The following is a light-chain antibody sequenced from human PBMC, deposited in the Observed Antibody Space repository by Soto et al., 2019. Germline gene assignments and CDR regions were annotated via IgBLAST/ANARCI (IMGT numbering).Light chain of an antibody. CDR1: QGISSW. CDR3: QQSYLSLQS. J-gene: IGKJ2*03. V-gene: IGKV1-12*01. CDR2: AAT. Sequence: DIQMTQSPSSVSASVGDRVTITCRASQGISSWLAWYQQKPGKAPKLVIYAATVLQTGAPYRFAASASGTDFTLTIMSLQPEDSATYYCQQSYLSLQSFGQGTKVDIK.